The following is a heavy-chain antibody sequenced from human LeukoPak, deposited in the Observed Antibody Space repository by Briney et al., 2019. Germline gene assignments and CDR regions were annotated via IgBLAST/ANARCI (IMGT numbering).Heavy chain of an antibody. Sequence: SVKVSCKASGGTFSSYTISWVRQAPGQGLEWMGRIIPILGIANYAQKFQGRVTITADESTSTAYMELSSLRSEDTAVYYCARDLAVAGPFDYWGQGTLVTVSS. CDR1: GGTFSSYT. CDR3: ARDLAVAGPFDY. V-gene: IGHV1-69*04. J-gene: IGHJ4*02. D-gene: IGHD6-19*01. CDR2: IIPILGIA.